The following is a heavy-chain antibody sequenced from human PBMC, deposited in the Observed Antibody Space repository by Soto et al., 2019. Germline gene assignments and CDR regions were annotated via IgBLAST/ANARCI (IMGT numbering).Heavy chain of an antibody. CDR3: ARVHLRYYDFWSGPPNWFDP. V-gene: IGHV4-61*01. Sequence: QVQLQESGPGLMKPSETLSLTCTVSGGSVSSGSYYWSWIRQPPGKGLEWIGYIYYSGSTNYNPSLKSRVTISVDTSKNQFSLKLSSVTAADTAVYYCARVHLRYYDFWSGPPNWFDPWGQGTLVTVSS. J-gene: IGHJ5*02. CDR1: GGSVSSGSYY. D-gene: IGHD3-3*01. CDR2: IYYSGST.